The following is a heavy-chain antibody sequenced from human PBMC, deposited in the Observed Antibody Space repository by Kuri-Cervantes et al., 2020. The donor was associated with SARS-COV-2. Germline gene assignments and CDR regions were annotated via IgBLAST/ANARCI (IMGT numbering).Heavy chain of an antibody. Sequence: GSLRLSCTVSGGSISSYYWSWIRQPPGKGLEWIGYIYHSGSTYYNPSLKSRVTISVDRSKNQFSLELSSVTAADTAVYYCATYDLQYGYYFDYWGQGTLVTVSS. J-gene: IGHJ4*02. V-gene: IGHV4-59*12. CDR2: IYHSGST. D-gene: IGHD4-11*01. CDR3: ATYDLQYGYYFDY. CDR1: GGSISSYY.